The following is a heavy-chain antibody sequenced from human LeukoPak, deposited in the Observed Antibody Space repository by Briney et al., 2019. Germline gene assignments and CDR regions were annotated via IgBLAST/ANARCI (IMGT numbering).Heavy chain of an antibody. D-gene: IGHD3-22*01. CDR3: AKGDYYDSSGLFYY. J-gene: IGHJ4*02. V-gene: IGHV3-33*06. CDR2: FYYGSNK. Sequence: FYYGSNKYYAYSVKGRLTISRDNSKNTLYMQKNSLRAEDTAVYYCAKGDYYDSSGLFYYCGQGTLVTVSS.